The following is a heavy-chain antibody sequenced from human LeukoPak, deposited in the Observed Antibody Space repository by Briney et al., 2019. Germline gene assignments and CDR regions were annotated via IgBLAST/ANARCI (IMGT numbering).Heavy chain of an antibody. Sequence: GGSLRLSCAASGFTFSSYSMNWVRQAPGKGLEWVSYISSSSSTIYYADSVKGRFTISRDSAKNPLYLQMNSLRDEDTAVYYCAPHRDGSYPFDFWGQGTLVTVSS. J-gene: IGHJ4*02. CDR1: GFTFSSYS. CDR3: APHRDGSYPFDF. V-gene: IGHV3-48*02. CDR2: ISSSSSTI. D-gene: IGHD1-26*01.